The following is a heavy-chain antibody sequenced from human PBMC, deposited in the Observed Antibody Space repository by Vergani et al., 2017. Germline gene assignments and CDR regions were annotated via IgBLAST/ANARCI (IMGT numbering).Heavy chain of an antibody. CDR1: GDSITSSTYY. CDR2: IYTTGCT. Sequence: QVQLQESGPGLVKPSQTLSPICSVSGDSITSSTYYWSWTRQPAGKGLEYNGRIYTTGCTNYNPSLKSRVTISVDTSKNQFSLNLSSVTAADTAMYYCARGYYGRGDNWGQGTLVTVSS. D-gene: IGHD3-16*01. J-gene: IGHJ4*02. V-gene: IGHV4-61*02. CDR3: ARGYYGRGDN.